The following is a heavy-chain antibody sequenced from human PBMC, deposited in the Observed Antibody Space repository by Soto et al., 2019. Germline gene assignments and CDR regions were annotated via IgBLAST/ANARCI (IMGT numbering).Heavy chain of an antibody. Sequence: EVQLVESGGGLVQPGGSLRLSCAASGFTFSSYSINWVRQAPGKGLEWVSYISSSSNTIYHADSVKGRFSISRDNAKNSVILQMSSLRAEDTAVYYCATSYYDSEHPAYYRYYMDVWGKGTTVTVSS. CDR2: ISSSSNTI. CDR3: ATSYYDSEHPAYYRYYMDV. CDR1: GFTFSSYS. J-gene: IGHJ6*03. D-gene: IGHD3-10*01. V-gene: IGHV3-48*01.